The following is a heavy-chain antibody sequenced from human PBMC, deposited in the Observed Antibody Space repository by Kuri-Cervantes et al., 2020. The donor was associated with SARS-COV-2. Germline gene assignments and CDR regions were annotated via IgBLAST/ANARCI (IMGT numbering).Heavy chain of an antibody. V-gene: IGHV3-30-3*01. CDR3: AREEGGELGEAFDY. J-gene: IGHJ4*02. D-gene: IGHD7-27*01. CDR1: GFTFSSYA. CDR2: ISYDGSNK. Sequence: GESLKISCAASGFTFSSYAMHWVRQAPGKGLEWVAVISYDGSNKYYADSVKGRFTISRDNSKNTLYLQMNSLRAEDTAVYYCAREEGGELGEAFDYWGQGALVTVSS.